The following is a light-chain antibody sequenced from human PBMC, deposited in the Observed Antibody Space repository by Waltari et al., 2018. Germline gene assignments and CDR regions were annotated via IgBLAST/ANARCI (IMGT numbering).Light chain of an antibody. V-gene: IGKV3-15*01. Sequence: EIVMTQSPATLSVSPGERATLSCRASQSVRNNLVWYQQKPGQAPRLLIYGASTRVTGIPARFSGSGSGTEFTLTISSLQSEDFAVYYCQQYNNRPPWTFGRGTKVEIK. J-gene: IGKJ1*01. CDR3: QQYNNRPPWT. CDR1: QSVRNN. CDR2: GAS.